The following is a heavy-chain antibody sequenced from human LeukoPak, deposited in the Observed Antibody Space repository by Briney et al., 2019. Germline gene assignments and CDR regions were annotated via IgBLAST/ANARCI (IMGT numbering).Heavy chain of an antibody. CDR2: ISGNGGST. CDR3: AKDPYSSGWAYFDY. Sequence: GGSQRLSCAASGFTFSSYAMYWVRQAPGKGLEWVSGISGNGGSTYYADSVKGRFTISRDNSKNTLYLQMNSLRAEDSAVYYCAKDPYSSGWAYFDYWGQGTLVTVSS. J-gene: IGHJ4*02. V-gene: IGHV3-23*01. D-gene: IGHD6-19*01. CDR1: GFTFSSYA.